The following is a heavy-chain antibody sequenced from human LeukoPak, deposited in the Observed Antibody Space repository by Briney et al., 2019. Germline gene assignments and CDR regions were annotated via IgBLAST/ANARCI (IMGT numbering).Heavy chain of an antibody. V-gene: IGHV3-23*01. CDR2: ISGSGGST. Sequence: GGSLRLSCAASGFTFSSYAMSWVRQAPGKGLEWVSAISGSGGSTYYADSVKGRFTISRDNSKNTLYLQMNSLRAEDTAVYYCAKYLIVVVVAARSDAFDIWGQGTMVTVSS. J-gene: IGHJ3*02. CDR1: GFTFSSYA. CDR3: AKYLIVVVVAARSDAFDI. D-gene: IGHD2-15*01.